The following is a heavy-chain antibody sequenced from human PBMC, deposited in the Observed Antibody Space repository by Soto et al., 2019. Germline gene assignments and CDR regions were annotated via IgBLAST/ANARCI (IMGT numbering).Heavy chain of an antibody. J-gene: IGHJ6*02. Sequence: GGSLRLSCAASGFTFSSYAMSWVRQAPGKGLEWVSAISGSGGSTYYADSVKGRFTISRDNSKNTLYLQMNSLRAEDTAVYYCAKVVGGFWSGYFDYYGMDVWGQGTTVTVSS. V-gene: IGHV3-23*01. CDR2: ISGSGGST. CDR1: GFTFSSYA. D-gene: IGHD3-3*01. CDR3: AKVVGGFWSGYFDYYGMDV.